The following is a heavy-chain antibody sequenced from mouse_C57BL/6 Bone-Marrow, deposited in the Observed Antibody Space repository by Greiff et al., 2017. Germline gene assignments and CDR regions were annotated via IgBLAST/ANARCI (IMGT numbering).Heavy chain of an antibody. J-gene: IGHJ4*01. CDR3: ARRGGLIWDY. D-gene: IGHD3-1*01. CDR1: GFTFSDYG. Sequence: EVQLVESGGGLVKPGGSLKLSCAASGFTFSDYGMHWVRQAPEKGLEWVAYISSGSSTIYYADTVKGRFTISRDKAKNTQFLQMTSRRSEDTARYYCARRGGLIWDYWGQGTSVTVSS. V-gene: IGHV5-17*01. CDR2: ISSGSSTI.